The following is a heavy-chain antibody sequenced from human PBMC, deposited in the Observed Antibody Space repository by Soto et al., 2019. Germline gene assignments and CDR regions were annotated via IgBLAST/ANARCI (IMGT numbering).Heavy chain of an antibody. D-gene: IGHD5-12*01. CDR3: ARDIDRLQLGGNYYFILDV. Sequence: QVHLEQSGAEVKRPGSSVKVSCKASGGTFSNSAISWVRQAPGQGLEWMGGIMPIFRTPDYAQKFQGRVTITADESSTTAYMELTGLSSDDTAVYYCARDIDRLQLGGNYYFILDVWGKGTTVTVSS. V-gene: IGHV1-69*12. J-gene: IGHJ6*01. CDR2: IMPIFRTP. CDR1: GGTFSNSA.